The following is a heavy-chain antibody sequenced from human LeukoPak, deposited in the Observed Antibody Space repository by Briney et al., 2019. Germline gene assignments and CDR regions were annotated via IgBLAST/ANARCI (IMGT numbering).Heavy chain of an antibody. J-gene: IGHJ3*02. Sequence: TGGSLRLSCPASAFTFSSYSMHWVRPAPGKGLDWVSSISSSSSYIYYADSVKGRFTISRDNAKNSLYLQMNSLRAEDTAVYYCARDGSGADWYAFDIWGQGTMVTVSS. CDR1: AFTFSSYS. CDR3: ARDGSGADWYAFDI. CDR2: ISSSSSYI. V-gene: IGHV3-21*01. D-gene: IGHD3-10*01.